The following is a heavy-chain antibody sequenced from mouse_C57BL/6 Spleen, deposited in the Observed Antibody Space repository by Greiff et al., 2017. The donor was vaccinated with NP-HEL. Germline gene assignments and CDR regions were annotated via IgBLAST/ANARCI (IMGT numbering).Heavy chain of an antibody. D-gene: IGHD1-1*01. Sequence: EVHLVESGEGLVKPGGSLKLSCAASGFTFSSYAMSWVRQTPEKRLEWVAYISSGGDYIYYADTVKGRFTISRDNARNTLYLQMSSLKSEDTAMYYCTRSGPDYGSSYWYFDVWGTGTTVTVSS. CDR1: GFTFSSYA. J-gene: IGHJ1*03. CDR2: ISSGGDYI. CDR3: TRSGPDYGSSYWYFDV. V-gene: IGHV5-9-1*02.